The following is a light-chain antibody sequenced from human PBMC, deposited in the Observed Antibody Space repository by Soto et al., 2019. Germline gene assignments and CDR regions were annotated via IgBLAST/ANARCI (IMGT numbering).Light chain of an antibody. V-gene: IGLV2-8*01. CDR3: KSYAGSNTYV. J-gene: IGLJ1*01. CDR1: KSDIGVYDF. Sequence: QSALTQPPSASGSTGQSVTISCTGTKSDIGVYDFVSWYQHHPGKAPRLIIYEVVQRPSGVPDRFSGSKSGNTASLTVSGLQAADEADYFCKSYAGSNTYVFGSGTMLTVL. CDR2: EVV.